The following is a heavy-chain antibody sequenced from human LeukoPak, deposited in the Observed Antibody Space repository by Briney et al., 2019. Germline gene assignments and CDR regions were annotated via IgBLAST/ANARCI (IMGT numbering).Heavy chain of an antibody. J-gene: IGHJ4*02. V-gene: IGHV3-13*01. CDR3: ARGAYVGDYFDY. D-gene: IGHD2-21*01. Sequence: GGSLRLSCAASGFTFSSYDMHWVRQATGRGLEWVSAIGTAGDTYYPGSVKGRFTISRENAKNSLYLQMNSLRAGDTAVYYCARGAYVGDYFDYWGQGTLVTVSS. CDR1: GFTFSSYD. CDR2: IGTAGDT.